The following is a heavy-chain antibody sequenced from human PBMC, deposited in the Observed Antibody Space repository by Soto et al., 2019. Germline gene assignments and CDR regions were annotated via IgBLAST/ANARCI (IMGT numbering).Heavy chain of an antibody. J-gene: IGHJ5*02. D-gene: IGHD3-10*01. CDR2: IYYSGST. Sequence: QLLLQESGPGLVKPSETLSLTCTVSGGSISSSSYYWGWIRQPPGKGLEWIGSIYYSGSTYYNPSLKSRVTISVDTSKNQFSLKLSSVTAADTAVYYCARHRTGNWFDPWGQGTLVTVSS. CDR3: ARHRTGNWFDP. V-gene: IGHV4-39*01. CDR1: GGSISSSSYY.